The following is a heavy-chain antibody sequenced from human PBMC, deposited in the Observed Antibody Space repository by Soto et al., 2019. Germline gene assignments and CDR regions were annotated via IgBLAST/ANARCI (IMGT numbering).Heavy chain of an antibody. CDR3: EKDSTHIVVVPAAKVYYYYYMDV. CDR1: GFTFSSYA. D-gene: IGHD2-2*01. J-gene: IGHJ6*03. Sequence: PGGSLRLSCAASGFTFSSYAMSWVRQAPGKGLEWVSAISGSGGSTYCADAVKVRFTISRDNSKNTLYLQMNSLRAEDTAVYYGEKDSTHIVVVPAAKVYYYYYMDVWGKGTTVTVSS. CDR2: ISGSGGST. V-gene: IGHV3-23*01.